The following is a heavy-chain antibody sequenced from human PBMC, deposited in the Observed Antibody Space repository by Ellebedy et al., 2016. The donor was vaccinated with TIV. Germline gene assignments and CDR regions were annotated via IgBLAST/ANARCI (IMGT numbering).Heavy chain of an antibody. Sequence: PGGSLRLSCAASGFTFSNYWMSWVRQAPGRGLEWVANIKQDGSEKYYVDSVKGRFTISRDNGRNTLYLQMSSLRAEDAAVYYCAMGAYTYGRALFDYWGQGTLVTVSS. J-gene: IGHJ4*02. D-gene: IGHD5-18*01. V-gene: IGHV3-7*01. CDR2: IKQDGSEK. CDR3: AMGAYTYGRALFDY. CDR1: GFTFSNYW.